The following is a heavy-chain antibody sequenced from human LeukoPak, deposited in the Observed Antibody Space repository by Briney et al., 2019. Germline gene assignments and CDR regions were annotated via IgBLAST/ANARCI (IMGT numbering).Heavy chain of an antibody. V-gene: IGHV5-51*01. CDR3: ARRYDNTGYYVY. J-gene: IGHJ4*02. D-gene: IGHD3-22*01. CDR2: IYPGDSDT. Sequence: HGESLKISCKGFGYSFTNYWIAWVRQMPGKGLEWMGIIYPGDSDTRYSPSFQGQVTISADKSINTAYLQWSSLKASDTATYYCARRYDNTGYYVYWGQGTLVTVSS. CDR1: GYSFTNYW.